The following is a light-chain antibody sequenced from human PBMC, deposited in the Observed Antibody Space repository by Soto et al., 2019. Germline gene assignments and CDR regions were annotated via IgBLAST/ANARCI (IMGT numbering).Light chain of an antibody. CDR3: QQRSNWPPWT. V-gene: IGKV3-11*01. Sequence: EIFLTQSPGTLSLSPGERVTLSLRASQFVSSRLAWYQQKPGQAPRLLIYDASNRATGIPARFSGSGSGTDFTLTISSLEPEDFAVYYCQQRSNWPPWTFGQGTKV. CDR2: DAS. CDR1: QFVSSR. J-gene: IGKJ1*01.